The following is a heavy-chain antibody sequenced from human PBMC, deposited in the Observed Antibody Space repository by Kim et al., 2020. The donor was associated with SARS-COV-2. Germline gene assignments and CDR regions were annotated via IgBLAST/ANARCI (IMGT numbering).Heavy chain of an antibody. J-gene: IGHJ4*02. CDR2: ISYDGSNK. Sequence: GGSLRLSCAASGFTFSSYGMHWVRQAPGKGLEWVAVISYDGSNKYYADSVKGRFTISRDNSKNTLYLQMNSLRAEDTAVYYCAKDLSSSGGYSYGYFPGNYWGQGTLVTVSS. CDR1: GFTFSSYG. V-gene: IGHV3-30*18. D-gene: IGHD5-18*01. CDR3: AKDLSSSGGYSYGYFPGNY.